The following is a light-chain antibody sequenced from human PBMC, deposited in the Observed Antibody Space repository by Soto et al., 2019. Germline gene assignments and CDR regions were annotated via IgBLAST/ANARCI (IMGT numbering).Light chain of an antibody. Sequence: QSALTQPASVSGSPGQSITISCTGTSSYVGGYNYVSCYQQHPGKAPKFMIYDVSNRPSGVSNRLSGFKSGNTASLTISGLQAEDEADYYCSTYTPSNNRQIVFGTGTKVTVL. CDR2: DVS. CDR3: STYTPSNNRQIV. CDR1: SSYVGGYNY. V-gene: IGLV2-14*01. J-gene: IGLJ1*01.